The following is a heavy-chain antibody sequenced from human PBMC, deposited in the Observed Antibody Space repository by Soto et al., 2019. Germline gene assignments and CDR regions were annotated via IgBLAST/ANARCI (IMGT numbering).Heavy chain of an antibody. J-gene: IGHJ4*02. Sequence: SVKVSCKASGGTFSSYAISWVRQAPGQGLEWMGGIIPIFGTANYAQKFQGRVTITADESTSTAYMELSSLRSEDTAVYYCESPDRGYDYVWGSYRHHYPFDYWGQGTLVTVSS. CDR3: ESPDRGYDYVWGSYRHHYPFDY. V-gene: IGHV1-69*01. CDR1: GGTFSSYA. D-gene: IGHD3-16*02. CDR2: IIPIFGTA.